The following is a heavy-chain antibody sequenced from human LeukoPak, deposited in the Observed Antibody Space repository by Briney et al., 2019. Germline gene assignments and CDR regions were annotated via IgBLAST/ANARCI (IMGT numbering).Heavy chain of an antibody. V-gene: IGHV3-11*01. CDR2: ISPGGDII. D-gene: IGHD5-18*01. Sequence: GGSLRLSCAASGFIFSDYHMNWIRQAPGKGLEWVSYISPGGDIIYFADYVKGRFTISRDNAKNSLFLQMNSLTAEDTAVYYCARDLRGYSYGYFDRFDYWGQGTLVTVSS. CDR3: ARDLRGYSYGYFDRFDY. J-gene: IGHJ4*02. CDR1: GFIFSDYH.